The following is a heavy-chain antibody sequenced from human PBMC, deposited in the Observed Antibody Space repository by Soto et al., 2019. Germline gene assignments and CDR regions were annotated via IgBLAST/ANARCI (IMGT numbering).Heavy chain of an antibody. V-gene: IGHV3-48*02. CDR1: GFTFSSYS. D-gene: IGHD3-3*01. Sequence: PGGSLRLSCAASGFTFSSYSMNWVRQAPGKGLEWVSYISSSSSTIYYADSVKGRFTISRDNAKNSLYLQMNSLRDEDTAVYYCARGSVLRFLEWTGVNYGMDVWGQGTTVTVSS. CDR3: ARGSVLRFLEWTGVNYGMDV. J-gene: IGHJ6*02. CDR2: ISSSSSTI.